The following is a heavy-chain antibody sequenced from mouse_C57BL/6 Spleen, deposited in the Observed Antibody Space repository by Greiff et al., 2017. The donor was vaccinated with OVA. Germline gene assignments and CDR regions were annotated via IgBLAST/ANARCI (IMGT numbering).Heavy chain of an antibody. CDR2: IDPNSGGT. Sequence: VQLQPPGAELVKPGASVKLSCKASGYTFTSYWMHWVKQRPGRGLEWIGRIDPNSGGTKYNEKFKSKATLTVDKHSRTAYMQISSLTYEDSAVYYCARFRVTTPYFEYWGQGTTLTVSS. D-gene: IGHD2-3*01. CDR3: ARFRVTTPYFEY. V-gene: IGHV1-72*01. CDR1: GYTFTSYW. J-gene: IGHJ2*01.